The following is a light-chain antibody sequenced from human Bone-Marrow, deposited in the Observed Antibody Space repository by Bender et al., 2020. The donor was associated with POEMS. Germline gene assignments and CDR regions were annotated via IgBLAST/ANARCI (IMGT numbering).Light chain of an antibody. J-gene: IGLJ2*01. Sequence: QSALTQPASVSGSPGQSITISCTGTSSDVGDFNYASWYQQHPGRAPKLMIYEVTKRPSGVPDRFSGSNSGNTATLTISGTQAMDEADFYCQAWDSSTVVFGGGTKLTVL. CDR2: EVT. V-gene: IGLV2-14*01. CDR1: SSDVGDFNY. CDR3: QAWDSSTVV.